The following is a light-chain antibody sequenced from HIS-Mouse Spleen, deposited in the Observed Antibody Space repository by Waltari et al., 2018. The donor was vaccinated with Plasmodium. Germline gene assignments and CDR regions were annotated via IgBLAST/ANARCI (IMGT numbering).Light chain of an antibody. CDR2: KDS. CDR1: ALPKTY. V-gene: IGLV3-25*03. J-gene: IGLJ3*02. Sequence: SYELTPPPSLSVSPVQTARITCSGDALPKTYAYWYQQKSGQAPVLVIDKDSERPAGIPERFSGSSSGTTVTLTISGVQAEDEADYYCQSADSSGTPNWVFGGGTKLTVL. CDR3: QSADSSGTPNWV.